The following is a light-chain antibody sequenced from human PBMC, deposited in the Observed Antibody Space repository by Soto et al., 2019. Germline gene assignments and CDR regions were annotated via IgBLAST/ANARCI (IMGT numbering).Light chain of an antibody. CDR1: QTVGTY. V-gene: IGKV3-15*01. Sequence: EIVMTQSPATLSVSPGERATLSCRASQTVGTYLAWYQQRPGQAPRLLIYGASTRATGVPARFSGSGSGTEFTLTISSLQSEDFALYYCLQYDNWPPWTCGQGTKVDIK. J-gene: IGKJ1*01. CDR2: GAS. CDR3: LQYDNWPPWT.